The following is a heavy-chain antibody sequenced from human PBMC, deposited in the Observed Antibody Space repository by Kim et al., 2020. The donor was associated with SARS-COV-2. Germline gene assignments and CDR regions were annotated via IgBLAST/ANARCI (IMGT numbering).Heavy chain of an antibody. CDR3: ARGQNYYYGSGSYYWNYYYGMDV. Sequence: SETLSLTCAVYGGSFSGYYWSWIRQPPGKGLEWIGEINHSGSTNYNPSLKSRVTISVDTSKNQFSLKLSSVTAADTAVYYCARGQNYYYGSGSYYWNYYYGMDVWGQGTTVTVSS. D-gene: IGHD3-10*01. CDR1: GGSFSGYY. J-gene: IGHJ6*02. CDR2: INHSGST. V-gene: IGHV4-34*01.